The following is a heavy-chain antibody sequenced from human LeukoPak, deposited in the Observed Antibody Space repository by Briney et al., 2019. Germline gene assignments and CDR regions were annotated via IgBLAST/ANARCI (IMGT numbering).Heavy chain of an antibody. Sequence: GGSLRLSCAASGFTVSSNYMSWVRQAPGKGLEWVAVIWYDGSNKYYADSVKGRFTISRDNSKNTLYLQMNSLRAEDTAVYYCARAWYSSSWYWFDPWGQGTLVTVSS. D-gene: IGHD6-13*01. CDR3: ARAWYSSSWYWFDP. CDR2: IWYDGSNK. V-gene: IGHV3-33*08. CDR1: GFTVSSNY. J-gene: IGHJ5*02.